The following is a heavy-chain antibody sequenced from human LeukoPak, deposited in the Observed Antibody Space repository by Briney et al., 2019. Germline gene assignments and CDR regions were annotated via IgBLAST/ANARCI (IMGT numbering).Heavy chain of an antibody. CDR3: ARIDGYTYGYAAY. CDR2: IYPSGST. Sequence: SETLSLTCAVSGYSISSGYYWGWIRQPPGKGLEVIGNIYPSGSTYYNPSLNSRVTISVDTSKNQFSLKLTSVTAADTAVYYCARIDGYTYGYAAYWGQGTLVTVSS. J-gene: IGHJ4*02. CDR1: GYSISSGYY. V-gene: IGHV4-38-2*01. D-gene: IGHD5-18*01.